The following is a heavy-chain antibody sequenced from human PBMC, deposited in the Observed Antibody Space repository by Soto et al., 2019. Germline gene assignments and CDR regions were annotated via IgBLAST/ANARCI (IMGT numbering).Heavy chain of an antibody. D-gene: IGHD5-18*01. J-gene: IGHJ3*02. V-gene: IGHV4-59*01. CDR2: IYYSGST. CDR1: GGSISSYY. Sequence: PSETLSLTCNVSGGSISSYYWSWIRQPPGKGLEWIGYIYYSGSTNYNPSLKSRVTISVDTSKNQFSLKLSSVTAADTAVYYCAKGGSGYSYGRGAFDIWGQGTMVTVSS. CDR3: AKGGSGYSYGRGAFDI.